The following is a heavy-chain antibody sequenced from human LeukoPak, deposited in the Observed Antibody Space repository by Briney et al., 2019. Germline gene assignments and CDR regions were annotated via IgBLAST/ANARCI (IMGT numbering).Heavy chain of an antibody. CDR3: ANGLAASGNFLLRDYYYFIDV. D-gene: IGHD1-26*01. Sequence: GGSLRLACVASGFTFNNYAMHWVRQAPGKGLEGVATINGNGAATYYADSFKGRFLISRDDSKSTVYLRMNKLRVEDSGLYYCANGLAASGNFLLRDYYYFIDVWGKGTTVIVS. V-gene: IGHV3-23*01. CDR1: GFTFNNYA. J-gene: IGHJ6*03. CDR2: INGNGAAT.